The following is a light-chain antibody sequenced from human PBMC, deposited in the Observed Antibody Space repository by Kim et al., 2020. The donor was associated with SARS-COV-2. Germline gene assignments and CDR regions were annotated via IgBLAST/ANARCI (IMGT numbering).Light chain of an antibody. J-gene: IGLJ3*02. CDR3: AAWDDSLSAWL. CDR2: RDN. V-gene: IGLV1-47*01. CDR1: NSSLGTNY. Sequence: GQRVTLSRAGSNSSLGTNYVSWHQQFPGMAPKVLIYRDNGRPSGVPGRFSGSKSGTSASLAISGLRSEDEADYYCAAWDDSLSAWLFGGGTQLTVL.